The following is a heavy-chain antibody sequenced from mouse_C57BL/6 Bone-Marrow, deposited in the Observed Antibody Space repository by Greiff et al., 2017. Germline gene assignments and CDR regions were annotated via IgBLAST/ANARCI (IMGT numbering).Heavy chain of an antibody. V-gene: IGHV14-4*01. J-gene: IGHJ2*01. CDR3: TIYYYYVYFDY. CDR2: IDPENGDT. D-gene: IGHD2-4*01. CDR1: GFNIKDDY. Sequence: VQLQQSGAELVRPGASVKLSCTASGFNIKDDYMHWVKQRPEQGPEWLGWIDPENGDTEYASKFQGKATITAETSSNTAYLQLSSLTSEDTAVYYCTIYYYYVYFDYWGQGTTLPGSS.